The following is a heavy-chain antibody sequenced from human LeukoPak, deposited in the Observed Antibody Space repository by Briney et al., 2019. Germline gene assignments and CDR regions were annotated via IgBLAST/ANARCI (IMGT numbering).Heavy chain of an antibody. Sequence: SETLSLTCTVSGYSISSGYYWGWIRQPPGKGLEGIGSIYHSGSTYYNPSLKSRVTISVDTSKNQFSLKLSSVTAADTAVYYCASSPERRYSGIDYWGQGTLVTVSS. CDR3: ASSPERRYSGIDY. D-gene: IGHD2-15*01. J-gene: IGHJ4*02. CDR1: GYSISSGYY. CDR2: IYHSGST. V-gene: IGHV4-38-2*02.